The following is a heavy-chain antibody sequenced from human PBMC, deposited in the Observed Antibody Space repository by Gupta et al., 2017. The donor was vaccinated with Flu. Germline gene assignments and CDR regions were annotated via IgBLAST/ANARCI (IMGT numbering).Heavy chain of an antibody. CDR3: AKDRRIAAAGTPEAFDY. J-gene: IGHJ4*02. CDR1: GFTFRSYG. Sequence: QVQLAQSGGGVVQPGRSLRLSCAASGFTFRSYGMHWVHQAPGKGLGWVAVISYDGSNKYYADSVKGRFTISRDNSKNTLYLQMNSLGAEDTAVYYCAKDRRIAAAGTPEAFDYWGQGTLVTVSS. V-gene: IGHV3-30*18. D-gene: IGHD6-13*01. CDR2: ISYDGSNK.